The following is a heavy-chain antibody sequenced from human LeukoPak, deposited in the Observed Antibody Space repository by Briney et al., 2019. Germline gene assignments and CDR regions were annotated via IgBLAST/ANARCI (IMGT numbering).Heavy chain of an antibody. V-gene: IGHV1-18*01. CDR3: TTEESDYGSDY. CDR2: ISAYNGNT. Sequence: ASVKVSCKASGYTFTSYGISWVRQAPGQGLEWMGWISAYNGNTNYAQKLQGRVTMTTDTSTSTAYMELRSLRSDDTAVYYCTTEESDYGSDYWGQGTLVTVSS. D-gene: IGHD4-17*01. CDR1: GYTFTSYG. J-gene: IGHJ4*02.